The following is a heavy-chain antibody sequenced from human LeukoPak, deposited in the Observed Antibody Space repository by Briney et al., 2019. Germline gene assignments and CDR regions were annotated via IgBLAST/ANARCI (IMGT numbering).Heavy chain of an antibody. CDR3: PRLAVAEFDY. V-gene: IGHV4-38-2*02. CDR1: GYSISSGYY. D-gene: IGHD6-19*01. Sequence: SETLSLTCTVSGYSISSGYYWGWIRQPPGKGLEWIGSIYHSGSTYYNPSLKSRVTISVDTSKNQFSLKLSSVTAADTAVYYCPRLAVAEFDYWGQGTLVTVSS. J-gene: IGHJ4*02. CDR2: IYHSGST.